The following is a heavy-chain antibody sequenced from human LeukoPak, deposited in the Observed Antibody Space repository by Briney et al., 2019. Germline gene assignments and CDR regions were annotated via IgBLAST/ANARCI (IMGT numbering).Heavy chain of an antibody. Sequence: GGSLRLSCAASGLTFSSYAMSWVRQAPGKGLQWVSAISGSGTNTYYADSVKGRFTISRDNSKNTLYLQMNSLRTEDTAVYYCAKVTDFWSGYYTSGDWGQGTLVTVSS. D-gene: IGHD3-3*01. V-gene: IGHV3-23*01. CDR3: AKVTDFWSGYYTSGD. CDR1: GLTFSSYA. CDR2: ISGSGTNT. J-gene: IGHJ4*02.